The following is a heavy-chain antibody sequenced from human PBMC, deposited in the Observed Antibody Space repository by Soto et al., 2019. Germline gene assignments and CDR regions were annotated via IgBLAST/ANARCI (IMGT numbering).Heavy chain of an antibody. J-gene: IGHJ4*02. CDR2: INPSGGST. Sequence: ASVKVSSKASGYTFTSYYMHWVRQAPGQGLEWMGIINPSGGSTSYAQKFHARVTMTRDTSTSTVYMELRSLGCEDTAVDYCARGGTGYNSEDEPPYYFDYWGQGPLVTVS. V-gene: IGHV1-46*01. CDR1: GYTFTSYY. D-gene: IGHD1-20*01. CDR3: ARGGTGYNSEDEPPYYFDY.